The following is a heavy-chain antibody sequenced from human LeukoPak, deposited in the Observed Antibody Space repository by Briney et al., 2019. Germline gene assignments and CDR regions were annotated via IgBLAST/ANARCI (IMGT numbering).Heavy chain of an antibody. CDR2: IYHSGST. J-gene: IGHJ4*02. CDR3: ARLPPDY. Sequence: SETLSLTCTVSGYSISSGYYWGWIRQPPGQGLEWIGSIYHSGSTSYNPSLKSRVTISVDTSKNQFSLRLSSVTAADTAVYYCARLPPDYWGQGTLVIVSS. CDR1: GYSISSGYY. V-gene: IGHV4-38-2*02.